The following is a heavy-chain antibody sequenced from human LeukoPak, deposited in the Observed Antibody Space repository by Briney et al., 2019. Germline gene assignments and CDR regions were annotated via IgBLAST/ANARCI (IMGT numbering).Heavy chain of an antibody. J-gene: IGHJ4*02. V-gene: IGHV3-23*01. CDR3: AKTGLYSSSSRGYFDY. D-gene: IGHD6-6*01. CDR1: GFTFSKYV. CDR2: ISGSGITT. Sequence: PGGSLRLSCAASGFTFSKYVMGWVRQPPGEGLQWVSVISGSGITTYYARSVKGRFTISRDNSKNTLYLQMNNLRAEDTAIYYCAKTGLYSSSSRGYFDYWGQGTLVTVSS.